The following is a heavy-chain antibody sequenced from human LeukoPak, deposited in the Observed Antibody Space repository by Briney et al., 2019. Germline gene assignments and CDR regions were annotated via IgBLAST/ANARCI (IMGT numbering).Heavy chain of an antibody. V-gene: IGHV4-4*02. CDR1: GGSISSSNW. CDR3: ARNLIPEQLVLNF. D-gene: IGHD6-13*01. J-gene: IGHJ4*02. CDR2: IYHSGTT. Sequence: PSETLSLTCAVSGGSISSSNWWIWVRQPPGKGLEWIGEIYHSGTTNYNPSLKSRVTISVDKSKNQFSLKLSSVTAADTAVYYCARNLIPEQLVLNFWGQGTLVTVSS.